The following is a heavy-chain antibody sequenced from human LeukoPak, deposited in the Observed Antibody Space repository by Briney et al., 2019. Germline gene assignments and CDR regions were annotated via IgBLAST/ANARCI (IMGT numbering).Heavy chain of an antibody. J-gene: IGHJ3*02. D-gene: IGHD3-22*01. CDR3: ARDITMIVVATGAFDI. V-gene: IGHV1-18*01. CDR1: GYTFTSYG. CDR2: ISAYNGNT. Sequence: GASVKVSCKASGYTFTSYGISWVRQAPGQGLEWMGWISAYNGNTNYAQKLQGRVTMTRDTSISTAYMELSRLRSDDTAVYYCARDITMIVVATGAFDIWGQGTMVTVSS.